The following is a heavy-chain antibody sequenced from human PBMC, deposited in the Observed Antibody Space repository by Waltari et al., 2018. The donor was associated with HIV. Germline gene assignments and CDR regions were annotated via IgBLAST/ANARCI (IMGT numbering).Heavy chain of an antibody. V-gene: IGHV3-66*01. D-gene: IGHD7-27*01. J-gene: IGHJ4*02. Sequence: EVQLVESGGGLVQPGGSLRLSCVVSGFNVSANYMSWVRQAPGKGLEWVSVMFTGVTTYYADSVKGRVTISRDNSRNTVYLQMNNLRAEDTAVYYCATDDFLTYWGQGTPVTVSS. CDR1: GFNVSANY. CDR3: ATDDFLTY. CDR2: MFTGVTT.